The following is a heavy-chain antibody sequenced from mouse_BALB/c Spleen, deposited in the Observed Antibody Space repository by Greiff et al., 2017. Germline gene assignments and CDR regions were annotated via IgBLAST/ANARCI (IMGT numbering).Heavy chain of an antibody. J-gene: IGHJ4*01. CDR2: INPSSGYT. D-gene: IGHD2-14*01. CDR1: GYTFTSYT. CDR3: ARYYYRYDGYAMDY. V-gene: IGHV1-4*02. Sequence: VQLQQSAAELARPGASVKMSCKASGYTFTSYTMHWVKQRPGQGLEWIGYINPSSGYTEYNQKFKDKTTLTADKSSSTAYMQLSSLTSEDSAVYYCARYYYRYDGYAMDYWGQGTSVTVSS.